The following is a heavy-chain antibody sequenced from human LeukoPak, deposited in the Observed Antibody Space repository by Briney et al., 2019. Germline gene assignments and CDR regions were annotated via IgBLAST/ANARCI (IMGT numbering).Heavy chain of an antibody. J-gene: IGHJ5*02. D-gene: IGHD4-11*01. V-gene: IGHV1-69*04. CDR1: GGTFSSYT. CDR2: IIPILGIA. CDR3: ARDLYRDSLPVSWFDP. Sequence: SVKVSCKASGGTFSSYTISWVRQAPGQGLEWMGRIIPILGIANYAQKFQGRVTITADKSTSTAYMELSSLRSEDTAVYYCARDLYRDSLPVSWFDPWGQGTLVTVSS.